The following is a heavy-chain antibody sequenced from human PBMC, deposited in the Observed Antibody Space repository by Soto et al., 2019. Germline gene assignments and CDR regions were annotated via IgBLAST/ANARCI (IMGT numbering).Heavy chain of an antibody. D-gene: IGHD1-1*01. CDR1: GYTFTEYD. Sequence: ASVKVSCKTSGYTFTEYDLNWVRQAPGQGLEYMGWVSPENRNAGYAPQFQGRVSMTTDTSISTAYLELTNLTYEDTAVYYCEVTTGFWGQGTMVTVSS. CDR2: VSPENRNA. J-gene: IGHJ4*02. V-gene: IGHV1-8*01. CDR3: EVTTGF.